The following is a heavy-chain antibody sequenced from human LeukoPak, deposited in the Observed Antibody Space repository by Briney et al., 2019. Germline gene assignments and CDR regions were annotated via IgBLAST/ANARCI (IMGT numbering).Heavy chain of an antibody. J-gene: IGHJ3*02. D-gene: IGHD2-15*01. CDR2: INPSGGST. CDR3: AIPSPDCGGGSCYMSDAFDI. V-gene: IGHV1-46*01. CDR1: GYTFTSYY. Sequence: ASVKVSCKASGYTFTSYYMHWVRQAPGQGLEWMGIINPSGGSTSYAQKFQGRVTMTRDTSTSTVYMELSSLRSEDTAVYYCAIPSPDCGGGSCYMSDAFDIWGQGTMVTVSS.